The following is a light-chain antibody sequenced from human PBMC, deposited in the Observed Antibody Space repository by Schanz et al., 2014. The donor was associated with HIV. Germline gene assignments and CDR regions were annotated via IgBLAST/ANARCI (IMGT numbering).Light chain of an antibody. J-gene: IGKJ4*01. Sequence: ETVLTQSPGSLSLSPGERATLSCRASQSLGGSQLAWYQHKPGQAPRLLIYGASNRATGIPDRFSGGGSGTDFTLTISRLEPEDFAVYYCQQRTTWPLTFGGGTKVGIK. CDR3: QQRTTWPLT. CDR2: GAS. CDR1: QSLGGSQ. V-gene: IGKV3D-20*02.